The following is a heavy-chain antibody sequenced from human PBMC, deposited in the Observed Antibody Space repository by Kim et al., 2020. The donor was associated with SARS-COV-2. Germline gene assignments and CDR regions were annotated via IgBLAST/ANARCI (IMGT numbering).Heavy chain of an antibody. CDR2: IYYSGST. V-gene: IGHV4-39*01. Sequence: SETLSLTYTVSGGSISSSSYYWGWIRQPPGKGLEWIGSIYYSGSTYHNPSLKSRVTISVDTSKNQFSLKLSSVTAADTAVYYCARHEESIAVAGILLGFDPWGQGTLVTVSS. CDR1: GGSISSSSYY. CDR3: ARHEESIAVAGILLGFDP. D-gene: IGHD6-19*01. J-gene: IGHJ5*02.